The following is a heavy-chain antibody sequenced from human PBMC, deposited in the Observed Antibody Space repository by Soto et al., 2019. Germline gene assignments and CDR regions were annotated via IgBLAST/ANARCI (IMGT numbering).Heavy chain of an antibody. Sequence: PGWSLRLSCEASGFIFTNFWMHWVRQVPGKGLVWVSRIDTSGSSTSYADSVKGRFTISRDNAKNTVSLQMNSLRAEDTGVYYCAKDSWYFDLWSQGSLVTVS. CDR3: AKDSWYFDL. CDR1: GFIFTNFW. V-gene: IGHV3-74*01. J-gene: IGHJ4*02. D-gene: IGHD6-13*01. CDR2: IDTSGSST.